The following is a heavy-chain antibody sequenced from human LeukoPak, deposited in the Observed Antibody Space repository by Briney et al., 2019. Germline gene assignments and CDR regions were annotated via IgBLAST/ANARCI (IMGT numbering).Heavy chain of an antibody. J-gene: IGHJ5*02. Sequence: ASVKVSCKVSGYTLTELSMHWVRQAPGKGLEWMGGFDPEDGETIYAQKFQGRVTMTKDTSTDTAYMEPSSLRYYDTAVYYCATAAGIAARPDLTNWFDPWGQGTLVTVSS. CDR2: FDPEDGET. CDR1: GYTLTELS. V-gene: IGHV1-24*01. CDR3: ATAAGIAARPDLTNWFDP. D-gene: IGHD6-6*01.